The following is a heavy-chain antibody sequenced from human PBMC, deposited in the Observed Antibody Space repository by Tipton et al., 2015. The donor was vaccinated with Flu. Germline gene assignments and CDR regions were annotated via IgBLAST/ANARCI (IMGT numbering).Heavy chain of an antibody. CDR2: IDPSGDTA. J-gene: IGHJ3*02. V-gene: IGHV1-46*02. CDR3: AHLPTLMTPELDGFDI. D-gene: IGHD1-14*01. Sequence: QVQLVQSGDAVKRPGASVRISCKASENTFNNYYIQWVRQAPGQALEWMGIIDPSGDTATFAQKFAGRVIMTRDTSTITVHLEVNGLKSDDTAIYFCAHLPTLMTPELDGFDIWGQGTMVTVSS. CDR1: ENTFNNYY.